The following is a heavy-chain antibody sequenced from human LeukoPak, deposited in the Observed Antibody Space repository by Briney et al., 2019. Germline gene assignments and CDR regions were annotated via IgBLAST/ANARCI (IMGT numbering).Heavy chain of an antibody. V-gene: IGHV1-2*02. J-gene: IGHJ4*02. CDR2: MQGGNGNT. Sequence: ASVRVSCKTSGYKFISHYLQWVRQAPGLGPEWVGWMQGGNGNTRYAEKFEGRVTMTRDTSTSTAYMDLSRLTSDDTAVYYCAREGSYCVGGDCYSFDFWGQGTLVTVSS. D-gene: IGHD2-21*02. CDR1: GYKFISHY. CDR3: AREGSYCVGGDCYSFDF.